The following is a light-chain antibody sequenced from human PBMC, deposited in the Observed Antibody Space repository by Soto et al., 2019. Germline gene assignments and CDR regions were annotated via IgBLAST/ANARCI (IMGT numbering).Light chain of an antibody. Sequence: QSALTQPPSASGSPGQSVTISCTGTSSDVGGYNYVSWYQQHPGKAPKLIIYEVNKRPSGVPDRFSGSKSGNTASLTVSGLQAEDEANYYCNSFAGSNNFLFGGGTKVTVL. CDR1: SSDVGGYNY. CDR2: EVN. J-gene: IGLJ2*01. V-gene: IGLV2-8*01. CDR3: NSFAGSNNFL.